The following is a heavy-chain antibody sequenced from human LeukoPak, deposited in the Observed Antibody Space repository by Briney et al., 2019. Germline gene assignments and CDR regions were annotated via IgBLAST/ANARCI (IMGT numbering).Heavy chain of an antibody. CDR3: AREGQAAARNWFDP. CDR1: GGSFSGYY. Sequence: SETLSLSCAVYGGSFSGYYWSWIRQPPGKGLEWIGEINHSGSTNYNPSLKSRVTISVGTSKNQFSLKLSSVTGADTAVYYCAREGQAAARNWFDPWGQGTLVTVSS. D-gene: IGHD6-13*01. V-gene: IGHV4-34*01. CDR2: INHSGST. J-gene: IGHJ5*02.